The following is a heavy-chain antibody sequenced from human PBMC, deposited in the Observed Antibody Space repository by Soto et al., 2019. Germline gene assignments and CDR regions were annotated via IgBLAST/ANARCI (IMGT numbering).Heavy chain of an antibody. CDR1: GYSFTSYW. CDR3: ARGYCSSTSCYNYYYGMDV. D-gene: IGHD2-2*02. CDR2: IDPSDSYT. Sequence: RGESLKISCKGSGYSFTSYWISWVRQMPGKGLEWMGRIDPSDSYTNYSPSFQGHVTISADKSISTAYLQWSSLKASDTAMYYCARGYCSSTSCYNYYYGMDVWGQGTTVTVSS. V-gene: IGHV5-10-1*01. J-gene: IGHJ6*02.